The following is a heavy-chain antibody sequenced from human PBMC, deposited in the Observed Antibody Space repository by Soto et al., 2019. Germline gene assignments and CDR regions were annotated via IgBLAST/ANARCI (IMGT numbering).Heavy chain of an antibody. D-gene: IGHD2-2*01. CDR2: ISSSSSYI. Sequence: EAQLVESGGGLVKPGGSLRLSCAASGFTFSSYTMNWVRQAPGKGLEWVSSISSSSSYIYYADSVKGRFTIPRDNAENSLYLQMNSLRAEDTAVYYCARGGFCSSTSCYLLPFDPWGQGTLVTVSS. CDR1: GFTFSSYT. CDR3: ARGGFCSSTSCYLLPFDP. J-gene: IGHJ5*02. V-gene: IGHV3-21*01.